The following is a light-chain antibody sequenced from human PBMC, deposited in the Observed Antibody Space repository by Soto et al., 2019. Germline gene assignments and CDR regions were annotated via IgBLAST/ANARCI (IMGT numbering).Light chain of an antibody. J-gene: IGKJ4*01. V-gene: IGKV1-9*01. CDR1: QGISSY. CDR3: QQLNSYPLT. CDR2: AAS. Sequence: DIQLTQSPSFLSASVGDRVTITCRASQGISSYLAWYQQKPGKAPKLLIYAASTLQSGVPSKFSRSGSGTEITLTISSLQPEDFATYYCQQLNSYPLTFGGGTKVDIK.